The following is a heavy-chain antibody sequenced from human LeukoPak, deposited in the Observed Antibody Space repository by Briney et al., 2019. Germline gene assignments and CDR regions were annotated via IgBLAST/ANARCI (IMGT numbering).Heavy chain of an antibody. J-gene: IGHJ4*02. Sequence: GGSLRLSCVASGFMFEDYGMHWVRQVPGKGLEWVSGISWNSNTRVYAESVKGRFTISRDNAKHSLDLQMISLRAEDTALYYCVEDADFWSGLDCWGQGTLVTVSS. V-gene: IGHV3-9*01. CDR3: VEDADFWSGLDC. CDR2: ISWNSNTR. CDR1: GFMFEDYG. D-gene: IGHD3-3*01.